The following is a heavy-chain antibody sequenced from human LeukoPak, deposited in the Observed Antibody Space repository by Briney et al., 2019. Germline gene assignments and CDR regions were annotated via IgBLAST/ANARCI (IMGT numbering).Heavy chain of an antibody. CDR3: ARDLYHENYYYHYVDV. V-gene: IGHV3-7*01. CDR1: GFTFSSYW. D-gene: IGHD2-2*01. Sequence: GGSLRLSCAASGFTFSSYWMNWVRQAPGKGLEWVANIKQDGSEKYYVDSVKGRFTISRDNAKNSLYLQMNSLRVEDTAVYYCARDLYHENYYYHYVDVWGKGTTVTVSS. CDR2: IKQDGSEK. J-gene: IGHJ6*03.